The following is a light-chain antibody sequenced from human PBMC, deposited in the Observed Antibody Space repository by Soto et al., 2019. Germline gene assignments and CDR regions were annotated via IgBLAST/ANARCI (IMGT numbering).Light chain of an antibody. CDR3: QQANSFTIT. Sequence: DIQITQSPSSVSASVGDRVTIPCRASQGIGSWLAWYQQKPGKAPKLLIYTASSLQSGVPSRFSGSGFGTDFTLTISSLQPEDFETYDCQQANSFTITFGQGTRLEIK. CDR1: QGIGSW. V-gene: IGKV1-12*01. J-gene: IGKJ5*01. CDR2: TAS.